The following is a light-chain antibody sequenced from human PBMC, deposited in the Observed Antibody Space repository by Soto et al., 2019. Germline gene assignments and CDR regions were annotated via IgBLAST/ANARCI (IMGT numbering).Light chain of an antibody. CDR1: QSISYW. V-gene: IGKV1-5*01. J-gene: IGKJ1*01. CDR2: DAS. CDR3: QQYHNYKT. Sequence: DIQMTQSPSTLSASVGDGVTITCRASQSISYWLAWYQQKPGKAPKLLVYDASSLERGVPSRFSGSGSGTEFTLTITSLQPDDFATYYCQQYHNYKTFGQGTKVDIK.